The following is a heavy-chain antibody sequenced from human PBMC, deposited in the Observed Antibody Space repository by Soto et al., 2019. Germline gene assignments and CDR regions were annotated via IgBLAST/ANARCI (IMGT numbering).Heavy chain of an antibody. J-gene: IGHJ5*02. CDR1: GGSISSGGYS. Sequence: SETLSLTCAVSGGSISSGGYSCSWIRQPPGKGLDWIGYIYHSGSTYYNPSLKSRVTISVDRSKNQFSLKLSSVTAADTAVYYCARVPGPWGQGTLVTVSS. CDR3: ARVPGP. V-gene: IGHV4-30-2*01. CDR2: IYHSGST.